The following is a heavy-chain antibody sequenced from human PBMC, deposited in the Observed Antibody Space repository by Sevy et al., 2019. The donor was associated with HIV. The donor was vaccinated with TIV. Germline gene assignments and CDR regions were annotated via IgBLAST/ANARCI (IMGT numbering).Heavy chain of an antibody. Sequence: GGSRRPSFLTPGLPFSSSAMSGFPQTQGKGREWVSAIGGSADYTYYAASVKGRFTISSDSSKNTLYLQMNGLRAEDTAVYYCAKEVSEHSYSDYWGQGTLVTVSS. J-gene: IGHJ4*02. CDR3: AKEVSEHSYSDY. D-gene: IGHD3-10*01. V-gene: IGHV3-23*01. CDR2: IGGSADYT. CDR1: GLPFSSSA.